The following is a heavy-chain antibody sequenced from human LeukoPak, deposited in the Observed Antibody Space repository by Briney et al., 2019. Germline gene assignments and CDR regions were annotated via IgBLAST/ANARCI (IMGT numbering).Heavy chain of an antibody. CDR3: TRRRWTFDY. V-gene: IGHV4-59*08. CDR1: GDSLTGFY. D-gene: IGHD3/OR15-3a*01. Sequence: SETLSLTCTVSGDSLTGFYWSWIRQPPGEGLEWIGYIYSSGSTYYNPSLKSRVTISVDTSKNQFSLKLSSVTAADTAFYYCTRRRWTFDYWGQGTLVTVSS. CDR2: IYSSGST. J-gene: IGHJ4*02.